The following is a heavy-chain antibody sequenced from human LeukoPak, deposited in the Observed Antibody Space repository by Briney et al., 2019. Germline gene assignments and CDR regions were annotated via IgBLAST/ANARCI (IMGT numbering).Heavy chain of an antibody. J-gene: IGHJ6*02. D-gene: IGHD6-13*01. V-gene: IGHV1-2*06. Sequence: GASVKVSCKASGYTFTGYYMHWVRQAPGQGLEWMGRINPNSGGTNYAQKFQGRVTMTRDTSISTAYMELSRLRSDDTAVYYCARDQGYSSSYSNSRNYYYGMDVWGQGTTVTVSS. CDR2: INPNSGGT. CDR1: GYTFTGYY. CDR3: ARDQGYSSSYSNSRNYYYGMDV.